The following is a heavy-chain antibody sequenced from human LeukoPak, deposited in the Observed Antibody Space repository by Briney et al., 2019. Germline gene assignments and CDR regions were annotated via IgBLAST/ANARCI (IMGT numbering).Heavy chain of an antibody. D-gene: IGHD3-10*01. J-gene: IGHJ5*02. CDR3: ARGQWFGELLFQPPRWFDP. CDR1: GFTFSSYA. CDR2: ISYDGSNK. V-gene: IGHV3-30-3*01. Sequence: PGRSLRLSCAASGFTFSSYAMHWVRQAPGKGLEWVAVISYDGSNKYYADSVKGRLTISRDNSKNTLYLQMNSLRAEDTAVYYCARGQWFGELLFQPPRWFDPWGQGTLVTVSS.